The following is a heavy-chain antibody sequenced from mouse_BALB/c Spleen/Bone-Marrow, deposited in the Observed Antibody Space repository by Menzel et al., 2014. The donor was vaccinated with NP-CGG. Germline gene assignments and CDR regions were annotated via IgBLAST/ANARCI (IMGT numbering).Heavy chain of an antibody. V-gene: IGHV1-9*01. J-gene: IGHJ1*01. CDR1: GYTFSRYW. CDR2: ILPGSGST. CDR3: ARWGYGSSYVGYFDV. D-gene: IGHD1-1*01. Sequence: VQVVESGAELMKPGASVKISCKATGYTFSRYWIEWVKQRPGHGLEWIGEILPGSGSTNYNEKFKGEATFTADTSSNTAYMQLSSLTSEDSAVYYCARWGYGSSYVGYFDVWGAGTTVTVSS.